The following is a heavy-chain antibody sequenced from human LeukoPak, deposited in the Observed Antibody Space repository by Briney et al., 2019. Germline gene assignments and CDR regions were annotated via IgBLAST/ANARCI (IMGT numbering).Heavy chain of an antibody. D-gene: IGHD6-19*01. CDR2: ITGSGGST. Sequence: GGSPRLSCAASGFTFSSYAMSWVRQAPGKGLEWVSTITGSGGSTYYADSVKGRFTISRDNSKNMQYLQMNSLRAEDTAVYYCAKELSGWYDWFDPWGQGTLVTVSS. CDR3: AKELSGWYDWFDP. J-gene: IGHJ5*02. V-gene: IGHV3-23*01. CDR1: GFTFSSYA.